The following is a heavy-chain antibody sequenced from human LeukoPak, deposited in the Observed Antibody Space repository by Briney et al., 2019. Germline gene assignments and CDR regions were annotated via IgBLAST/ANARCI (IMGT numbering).Heavy chain of an antibody. Sequence: AASVKVSCKASGYTFTNYYMHWVRQAPGQGLEWMGRINPNSGGTNYTQKFQGRVTMTRDTSISTAYMELSRLRSDDTAVYYCARVFAMIYAFDIWGQGTMVTVSS. V-gene: IGHV1-2*06. CDR3: ARVFAMIYAFDI. CDR1: GYTFTNYY. J-gene: IGHJ3*02. D-gene: IGHD3-22*01. CDR2: INPNSGGT.